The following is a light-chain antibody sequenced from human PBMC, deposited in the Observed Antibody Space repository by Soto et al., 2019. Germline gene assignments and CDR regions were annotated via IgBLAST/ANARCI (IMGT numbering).Light chain of an antibody. J-gene: IGKJ1*01. V-gene: IGKV1-27*01. Sequence: DIPMTQSPSSLSASVGDRVTITCRASQDISNLAWYQQKPGKVPKLLIYGASTLQSGVPSRFSGSGSGTDFTLTISSLQTEDVATYYCQNYNRAPWTFGQGTKVESK. CDR1: QDISN. CDR3: QNYNRAPWT. CDR2: GAS.